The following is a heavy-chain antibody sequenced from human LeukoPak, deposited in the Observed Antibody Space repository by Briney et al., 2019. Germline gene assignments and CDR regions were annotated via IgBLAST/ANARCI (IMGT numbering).Heavy chain of an antibody. D-gene: IGHD7-27*01. CDR1: GYTFTSYD. CDR3: ARVGKLTRYYYYYMDV. Sequence: ASVKVSCKASGYTFTSYDINWVRQATGQGLEWMGWMNTNSGNTGYAQKFQGRVTMTRNTSISTAYMELSSLRSEDTAVYYCARVGKLTRYYYYYMDVWGEGTTVTVSS. V-gene: IGHV1-8*01. J-gene: IGHJ6*03. CDR2: MNTNSGNT.